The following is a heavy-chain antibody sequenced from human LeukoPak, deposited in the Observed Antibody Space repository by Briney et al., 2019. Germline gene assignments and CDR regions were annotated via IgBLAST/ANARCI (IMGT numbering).Heavy chain of an antibody. D-gene: IGHD3-22*01. V-gene: IGHV1-46*01. CDR3: AREDSRITMILNGYLDY. Sequence: ASVKVSCKASGYTFTSYYMHWVRQAPGQGLEWMGIINPSGGSTSYAQKFQGRVTMTRDMSTSTVYMELSSLRSEDTAVYYCAREDSRITMILNGYLDYWGQGTLVTVSS. CDR1: GYTFTSYY. J-gene: IGHJ4*02. CDR2: INPSGGST.